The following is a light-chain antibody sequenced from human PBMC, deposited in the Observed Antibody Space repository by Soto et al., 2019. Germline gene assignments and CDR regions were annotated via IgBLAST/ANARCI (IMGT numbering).Light chain of an antibody. CDR3: CSYAGSVTWV. Sequence: QSALTQPAAVSGSPGQSITISCTGTSSDVGSFNLVSWYQQHPNKAPRLIIYEVTKRPSGVSDRFSGSKSGNTASLTLSGLQADDEADYYCCSYAGSVTWVFGGGTKLTVL. CDR1: SSDVGSFNL. J-gene: IGLJ3*02. V-gene: IGLV2-23*02. CDR2: EVT.